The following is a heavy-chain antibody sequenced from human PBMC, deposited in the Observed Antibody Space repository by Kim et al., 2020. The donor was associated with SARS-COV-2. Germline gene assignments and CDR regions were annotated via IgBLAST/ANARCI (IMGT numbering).Heavy chain of an antibody. V-gene: IGHV1-69*04. CDR3: ARDKGRRWLQYYY. Sequence: YAQKFQGRVTITADKSTSTAYMELSSLRSEDTAVYYCARDKGRRWLQYYYWGQGTLVTVSS. J-gene: IGHJ4*02. D-gene: IGHD5-12*01.